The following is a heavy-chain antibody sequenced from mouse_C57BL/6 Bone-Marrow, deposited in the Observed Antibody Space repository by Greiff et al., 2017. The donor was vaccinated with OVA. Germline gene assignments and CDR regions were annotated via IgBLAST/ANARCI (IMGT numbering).Heavy chain of an antibody. CDR3: ERYKDYDGYEYFDD. V-gene: IGHV1-50*01. D-gene: IGHD2-3*01. CDR2: IDPSDSYT. CDR1: GYTFTSYW. J-gene: IGHJ1*03. Sequence: QVQLQQPGAELVKPGASVKLSCKASGYTFTSYWMQWVKQRPGQGLEWIGEIDPSDSYTNYNQKFKGKATLTVDTSSSTAYMQLSSLTSEDSAVYYCERYKDYDGYEYFDDWGKGTTVTVSS.